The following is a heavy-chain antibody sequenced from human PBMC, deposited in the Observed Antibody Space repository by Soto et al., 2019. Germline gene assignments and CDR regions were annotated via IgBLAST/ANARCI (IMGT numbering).Heavy chain of an antibody. CDR1: GSSFTSHH. CDR3: ARDMHAGFTHYFDP. CDR2: TSCTGLT. J-gene: IGHJ5*02. D-gene: IGHD1-26*01. V-gene: IGHV4-59*11. Sequence: SETRSLTCFVSGSSFTSHHCSWFRQFPGKALQGIASTSCTGLTNYNPCLPNRVTISLDTSKNQLSLKLTSISAADTDVYYCARDMHAGFTHYFDPWGQGTLVTVSS.